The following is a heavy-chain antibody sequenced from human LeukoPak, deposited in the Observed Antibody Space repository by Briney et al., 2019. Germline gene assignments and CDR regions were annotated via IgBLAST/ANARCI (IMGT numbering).Heavy chain of an antibody. V-gene: IGHV5-51*01. D-gene: IGHD6-19*01. CDR1: GYRFSSYW. Sequence: GESLKISCKGSGYRFSSYWIGWVRQMPGKGLEWMGIIYPRDSDTRYSPSFQGQVTIPVDKSISTAYLQWSSLEASDTAMYYCASSVEVAGGRCFDYWGQGTLVTVSS. CDR2: IYPRDSDT. CDR3: ASSVEVAGGRCFDY. J-gene: IGHJ4*02.